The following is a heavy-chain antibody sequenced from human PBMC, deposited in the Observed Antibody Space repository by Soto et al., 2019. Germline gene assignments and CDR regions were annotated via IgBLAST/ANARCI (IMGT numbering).Heavy chain of an antibody. Sequence: QVQLVQSGAEVKKPGSSVKVSCKASGGTFSSYAISWVRQAPGQGLEWMGGIIPIFGTANYAQKFQGRVTITADESTSTAYMELSSLRSEDTAVYYCARGVDCSGGSCYSSSRNYYGMDVWGQGTTVTVSS. CDR2: IIPIFGTA. V-gene: IGHV1-69*01. D-gene: IGHD2-15*01. CDR3: ARGVDCSGGSCYSSSRNYYGMDV. J-gene: IGHJ6*02. CDR1: GGTFSSYA.